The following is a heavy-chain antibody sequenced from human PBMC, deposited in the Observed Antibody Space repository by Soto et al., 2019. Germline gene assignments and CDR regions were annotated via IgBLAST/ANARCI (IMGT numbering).Heavy chain of an antibody. V-gene: IGHV1-69*01. D-gene: IGHD5-18*01. CDR1: GGTLSSYA. CDR2: IIPIFGTA. J-gene: IGHJ6*02. CDR3: ARVVEDTAMAYYYYGMDV. Sequence: QVQLVQCGAEVKKPGSSVKVSCKASGGTLSSYAISWVRQAPGQGLEWMGGIIPIFGTANYAQKFQGRVTITADESTSTAYMELSSLRSEDTAVYYCARVVEDTAMAYYYYGMDVWGQGTTVTVSS.